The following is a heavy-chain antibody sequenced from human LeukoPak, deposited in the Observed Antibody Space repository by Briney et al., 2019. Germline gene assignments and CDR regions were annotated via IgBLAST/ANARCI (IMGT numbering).Heavy chain of an antibody. D-gene: IGHD6-13*01. Sequence: SETLSLTCTVSGGSISSYYWSWIRQPPGKGLEWIGYIYYSGTTNYNPSLKSRVTISVDTSKNQFSLKLSSVTVADTAVYYCARGVYIAAAQYGYWGQGTLVTVSS. CDR2: IYYSGTT. CDR3: ARGVYIAAAQYGY. CDR1: GGSISSYY. J-gene: IGHJ4*02. V-gene: IGHV4-59*01.